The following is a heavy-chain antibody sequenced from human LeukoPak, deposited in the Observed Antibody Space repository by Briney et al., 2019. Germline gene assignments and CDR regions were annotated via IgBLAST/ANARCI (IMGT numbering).Heavy chain of an antibody. CDR3: ASRTPGIDAFDI. CDR2: IYFSGST. V-gene: IGHV4-31*11. Sequence: SETLSLTCAVYGGSLSGYYWSWIRQHPGKGLEWIGYIYFSGSTYYNPSLKSRVNIPVDTSKNQFSLKLSSVTAADTAVYYCASRTPGIDAFDIWGQGTMVTVSS. CDR1: GGSLSGYY. D-gene: IGHD3-10*01. J-gene: IGHJ3*02.